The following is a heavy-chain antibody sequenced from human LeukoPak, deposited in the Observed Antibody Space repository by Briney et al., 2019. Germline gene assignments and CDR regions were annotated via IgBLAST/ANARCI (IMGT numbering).Heavy chain of an antibody. CDR3: ARGTEWLGEYYYGMDV. J-gene: IGHJ6*02. Sequence: SVKVSCKASGGTFSSYAISWVRQAPGQGLEWMGGIIPIFGTANYAQKFQGRVTITADDSTSTAYMELSSLRSEDTALSYCARGTEWLGEYYYGMDVWGQGTTVTVSS. CDR2: IIPIFGTA. V-gene: IGHV1-69*13. D-gene: IGHD5-12*01. CDR1: GGTFSSYA.